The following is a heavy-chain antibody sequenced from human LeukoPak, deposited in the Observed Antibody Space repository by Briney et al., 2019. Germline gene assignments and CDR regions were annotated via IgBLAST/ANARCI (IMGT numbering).Heavy chain of an antibody. Sequence: SETLSLTCAVSGGSISSSNWWSWVRQPPGKGLEWIGEIYHSGSTNYNPSLKSRVTISVDTSKNQFSLKLSSVTVADTAIYYCARGRCSGGSCSSYYFDYWGQGTLVTVSS. V-gene: IGHV4-4*02. CDR3: ARGRCSGGSCSSYYFDY. J-gene: IGHJ4*02. CDR2: IYHSGST. D-gene: IGHD2-15*01. CDR1: GGSISSSNW.